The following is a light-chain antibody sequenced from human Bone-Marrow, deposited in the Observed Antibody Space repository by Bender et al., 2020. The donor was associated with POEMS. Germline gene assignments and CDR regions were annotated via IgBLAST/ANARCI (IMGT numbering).Light chain of an antibody. CDR3: AVWDDSLNGWV. CDR2: EVN. J-gene: IGLJ3*02. Sequence: QSALTQPDTSVSGSSGQSITISCTGTRSDVGNYDLVSWYQQHPGKAPKLILYEVNKRPSGVSDRFSGSKSGSTASLAISGLQSEDEADYYCAVWDDSLNGWVFGGGTKLTVL. CDR1: RSDVGNYDL. V-gene: IGLV2-14*02.